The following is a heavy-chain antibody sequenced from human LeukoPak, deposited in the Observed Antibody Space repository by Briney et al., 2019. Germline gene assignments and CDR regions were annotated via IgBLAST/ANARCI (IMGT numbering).Heavy chain of an antibody. Sequence: GGSLRLSCAASGFTVSSNYMSWVRQAPGKGLEWVSIIYSGGRTYYADSVKGRFTISRDNSKNTLYLQMNNLRAEDTAVYYCARDSSSGSSSWYHDYWGQGTLVTVSS. CDR1: GFTVSSNY. D-gene: IGHD6-13*01. CDR3: ARDSSSGSSSWYHDY. CDR2: IYSGGRT. J-gene: IGHJ4*02. V-gene: IGHV3-53*01.